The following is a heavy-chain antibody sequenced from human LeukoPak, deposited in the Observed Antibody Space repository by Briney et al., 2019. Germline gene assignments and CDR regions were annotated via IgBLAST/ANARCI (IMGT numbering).Heavy chain of an antibody. J-gene: IGHJ4*02. Sequence: PGGSLRLSCAASGFTFSTYGMHWVRQAPDKGLEWVALVWYDGSDKFYEDSVKGRFTISRDNSKNTLYLQMNSLRAEDTAVCYCARDRSYGSGNYYPDYWGQGTLVTVSS. CDR3: ARDRSYGSGNYYPDY. V-gene: IGHV3-33*01. CDR1: GFTFSTYG. D-gene: IGHD3-10*01. CDR2: VWYDGSDK.